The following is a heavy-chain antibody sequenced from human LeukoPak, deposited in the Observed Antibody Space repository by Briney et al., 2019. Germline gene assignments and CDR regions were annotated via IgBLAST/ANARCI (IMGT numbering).Heavy chain of an antibody. D-gene: IGHD1-26*01. V-gene: IGHV4-59*01. CDR2: IYYSRST. CDR1: GGSISSYY. CDR3: ARSGVGATGAFDI. Sequence: SETLSLTCTVSGGSISSYYWSWIRQPPGKALEWIGYIYYSRSTNYNPSLKSRVTISVDTSKNQFSLKLSSVTAADTAVYYCARSGVGATGAFDIWGQGTMVTVSS. J-gene: IGHJ3*02.